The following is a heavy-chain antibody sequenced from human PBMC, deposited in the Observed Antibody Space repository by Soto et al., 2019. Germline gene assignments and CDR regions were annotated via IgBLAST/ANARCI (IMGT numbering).Heavy chain of an antibody. V-gene: IGHV3-23*01. CDR3: AKGARDVDS. CDR1: GFTFSSQT. CDR2: ISSSGST. D-gene: IGHD5-12*01. J-gene: IGHJ4*02. Sequence: EVQLLESGGGLVQPGGSLRLSCAASGFTFSSQTMSWVRQAPGKGLEWVSVISSSGSTSYTDSVEGRFTISKDSSKNTLYLQLNRLRGEDTAVYYCAKGARDVDSWGQGTLVTVSS.